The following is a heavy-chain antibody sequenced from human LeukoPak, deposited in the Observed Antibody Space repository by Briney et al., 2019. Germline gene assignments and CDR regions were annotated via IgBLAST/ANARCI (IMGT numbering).Heavy chain of an antibody. CDR2: INHSGST. V-gene: IGHV4-34*01. J-gene: IGHJ5*02. D-gene: IGHD4-11*01. CDR3: ARVSNYGNWFDP. CDR1: GGSFSGYY. Sequence: PSETLSLTYAVYGGSFSGYYWSWIRQPPGKGLEWIGEINHSGSTNYNPSLKSRVTISVDTSKNQFSLKLSSVTAADTAVYYCARVSNYGNWFDPWGQGTLVTVSS.